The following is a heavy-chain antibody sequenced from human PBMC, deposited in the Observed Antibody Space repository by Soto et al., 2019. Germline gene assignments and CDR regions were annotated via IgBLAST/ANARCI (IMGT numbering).Heavy chain of an antibody. CDR3: AKDGGTSAD. J-gene: IGHJ4*02. CDR1: GFTVSSYA. D-gene: IGHD2-2*01. V-gene: IGHV3-23*01. CDR2: ISGRGGST. Sequence: EVRLLESGGGLVQPGGSLRLSCAASGFTVSSYAMSWVRQAPGKGLEWVSEISGRGGSTYYADSVKGRFTISRDIFKNTLYLQMDSLRGEDTAVYYCAKDGGTSADWGQGTLVTVSS.